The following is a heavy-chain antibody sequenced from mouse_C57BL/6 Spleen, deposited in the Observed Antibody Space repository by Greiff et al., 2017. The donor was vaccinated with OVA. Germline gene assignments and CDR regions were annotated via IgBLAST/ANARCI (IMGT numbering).Heavy chain of an antibody. CDR1: GYSITSGYY. CDR2: ISYDGSN. CDR3: ARDDSLMDY. J-gene: IGHJ4*01. D-gene: IGHD3-2*01. V-gene: IGHV3-6*01. Sequence: DVQLQESGPGLVKPSQSLSLTCSVTGYSITSGYYWNWIRQFPGNKLEWMGYISYDGSNNYNPSLKNRISITRDTSKNQFFLKLNSVTTEDTATYYCARDDSLMDYWGQGTSVTVSS.